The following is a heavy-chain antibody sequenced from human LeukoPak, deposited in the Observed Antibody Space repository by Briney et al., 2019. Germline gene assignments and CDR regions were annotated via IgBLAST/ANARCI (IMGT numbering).Heavy chain of an antibody. D-gene: IGHD1-7*01. J-gene: IGHJ4*02. CDR1: GFTVSSNY. CDR2: IYSGGST. CDR3: ARRTIESQWDY. V-gene: IGHV3-66*01. Sequence: PGGSLRLSCAASGFTVSSNYMSWVRQAPGKGLEWVSIIYSGGSTYYADSVKGRFTISRDNAKNSLYLQMNSLRAEDTAVYYCARRTIESQWDYWGQGTLVTVSS.